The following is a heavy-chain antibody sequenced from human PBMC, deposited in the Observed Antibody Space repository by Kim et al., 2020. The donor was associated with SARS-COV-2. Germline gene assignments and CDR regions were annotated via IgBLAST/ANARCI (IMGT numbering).Heavy chain of an antibody. V-gene: IGHV3-23*01. CDR2: ISGSGGST. Sequence: GGSLRLSCAASGFTFSSYAMSWVRQAPGKGLEWVSAISGSGGSTYYADSVKGRFTISRDNSKNTLYLQMNSLRAEDTAVYYCAKVRARLLGYYYYGRDVWGQGTRVSVSS. J-gene: IGHJ6*02. CDR3: AKVRARLLGYYYYGRDV. CDR1: GFTFSSYA. D-gene: IGHD2-8*02.